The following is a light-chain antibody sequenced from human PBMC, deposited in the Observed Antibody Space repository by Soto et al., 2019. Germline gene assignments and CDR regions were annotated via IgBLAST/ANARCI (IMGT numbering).Light chain of an antibody. CDR2: GAS. J-gene: IGKJ5*01. V-gene: IGKV3-20*01. Sequence: DIVLTQSPGTLSLSRGERATLSCRASQSISSSYLAWYQQKPGQAPRLLIYGASSGATGIPDRFSGSGSGTDFTLTIGRLEPEDFAVYYCQQYGSSPITFGQGTRLEI. CDR3: QQYGSSPIT. CDR1: QSISSSY.